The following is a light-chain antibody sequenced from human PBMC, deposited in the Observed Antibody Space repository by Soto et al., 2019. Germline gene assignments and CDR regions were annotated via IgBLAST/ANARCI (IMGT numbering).Light chain of an antibody. J-gene: IGLJ1*01. V-gene: IGLV1-44*01. CDR1: SSNIGSNT. CDR3: ATWDDGLSGYV. CDR2: SNN. Sequence: QSVLTQPPSVSGTPAQRVTISCSGSSSNIGSNTVNWYQQLPGTAPKLLMYSNNQRPSGGPDRFSGSKSGTSASLAISGLQSEDEADYHCATWDDGLSGYVFGTGTKLTVL.